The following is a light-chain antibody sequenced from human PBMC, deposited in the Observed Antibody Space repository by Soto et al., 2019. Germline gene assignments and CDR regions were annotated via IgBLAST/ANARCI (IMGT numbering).Light chain of an antibody. CDR3: MQALQTPLT. CDR1: QSLLHSNGYNY. CDR2: LGS. V-gene: IGKV2-28*01. Sequence: DIVMTQSPLSLPVTPGEPASISCRSNQSLLHSNGYNYLDWYLQKPGQSPQLLIYLGSNRASGVPDRFNGSGSGTDFTLKISRVEAEDVGLYYCMQALQTPLTFGQGTRLEIK. J-gene: IGKJ5*01.